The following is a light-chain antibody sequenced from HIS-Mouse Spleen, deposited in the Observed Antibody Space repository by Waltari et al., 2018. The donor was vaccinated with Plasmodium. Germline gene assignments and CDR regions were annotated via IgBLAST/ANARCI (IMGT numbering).Light chain of an antibody. J-gene: IGKJ4*01. Sequence: EIVLTQSTGTLSLSPGDRATLSCRASQSVSRSYLAWYQQKPGQAPRLLIYGASSRATGIPDRFSGSGSGTDFTLTISRLEPEDFAVYYCQQYGSSPLTFGGGTKVEIK. CDR3: QQYGSSPLT. V-gene: IGKV3-20*01. CDR1: QSVSRSY. CDR2: GAS.